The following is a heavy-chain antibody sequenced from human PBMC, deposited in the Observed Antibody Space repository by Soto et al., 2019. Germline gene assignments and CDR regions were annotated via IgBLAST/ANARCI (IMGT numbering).Heavy chain of an antibody. J-gene: IGHJ6*03. V-gene: IGHV3-74*01. CDR2: VSSDGTKT. CDR3: VKSAPHNSYYYMDV. CDR1: GFTFSWSW. Sequence: PGGSLRLSCAASGFTFSWSWMQWVRQAPGKGLEWVSRVSSDGTKTAYADSVRGRFTISRDNAKNTLYLQMNSLRDEDTAVYYCVKSAPHNSYYYMDVWGEGTTVTVSS.